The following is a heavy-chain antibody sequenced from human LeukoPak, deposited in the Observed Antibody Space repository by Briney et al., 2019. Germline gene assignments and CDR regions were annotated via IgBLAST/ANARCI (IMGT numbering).Heavy chain of an antibody. CDR1: GYSIRSGYY. J-gene: IGHJ4*02. V-gene: IGHV4-38-2*02. CDR2: IYHSGST. D-gene: IGHD3-16*01. CDR3: AREDYVIDY. Sequence: PSETLSLTCAVSGYSIRSGYYSGWIRQPPGKGLEWIGSIYHSGSTYYNPSLKSRVTISVDTSKNQFSLKLSSVTAADTAVYYCAREDYVIDYWGQGTLVTVSS.